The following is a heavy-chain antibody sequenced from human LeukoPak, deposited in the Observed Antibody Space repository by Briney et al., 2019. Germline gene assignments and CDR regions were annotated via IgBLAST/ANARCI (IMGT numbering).Heavy chain of an antibody. CDR2: IYYSGST. CDR3: GRGGYSSSWFLNWFDP. V-gene: IGHV4-59*01. D-gene: IGHD6-13*01. CDR1: GGSISSYY. Sequence: SETLSLTCTVSGGSISSYYWSWIRQPPGKGLEWIGYIYYSGSTNYNPSLKSRVTISVDTSKNQFSLKLSSVTAADTAVYYCGRGGYSSSWFLNWFDPWGQGTLVTVSS. J-gene: IGHJ5*02.